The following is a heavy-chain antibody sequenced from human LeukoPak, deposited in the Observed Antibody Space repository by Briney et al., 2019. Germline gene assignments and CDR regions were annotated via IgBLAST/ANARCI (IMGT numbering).Heavy chain of an antibody. J-gene: IGHJ6*03. CDR1: GVTLNNYA. CDR2: VSGSGGKT. CDR3: AKGSRYNSGLLHYMDV. V-gene: IGHV3-23*01. D-gene: IGHD6-19*01. Sequence: PGGSLRLSCAASGVTLNNYAMSWVRQAPGKGLEWVSAVSGSGGKTNYVDSVKGRFTISRDNSKNTVHLQVESLRVEDTAVYYCAKGSRYNSGLLHYMDVWGKGTTVTVSS.